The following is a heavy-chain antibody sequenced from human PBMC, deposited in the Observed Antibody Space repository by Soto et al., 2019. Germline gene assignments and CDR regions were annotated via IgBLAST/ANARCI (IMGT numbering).Heavy chain of an antibody. CDR2: ISWNSGSI. Sequence: GGSLRLSCAASGFTFDDYAMHWVRQAPGKGLEWVSGISWNSGSIGYADSVKGRFTISRDNAKNSLYLQMNSLRAEDTALXYCAKDRGYSGQEAFDIWGQGTMVTVSS. CDR3: AKDRGYSGQEAFDI. V-gene: IGHV3-9*01. D-gene: IGHD5-12*01. CDR1: GFTFDDYA. J-gene: IGHJ3*02.